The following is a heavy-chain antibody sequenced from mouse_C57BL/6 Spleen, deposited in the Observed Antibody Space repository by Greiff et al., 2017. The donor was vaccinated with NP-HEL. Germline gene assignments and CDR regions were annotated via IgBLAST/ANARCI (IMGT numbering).Heavy chain of an antibody. D-gene: IGHD1-1*01. CDR1: GYTFTDYY. CDR3: ARRGIYYYGSSLYYYAMDY. CDR2: INPNNGGT. J-gene: IGHJ4*01. Sequence: VQLQQSGPELVKPGASVKISCKASGYTFTDYYMNWVKQSHGKSLEWIGDINPNNGGTSYNQKFKGKATLTVDKSSSTAYMELRSLTSEDSAVYYCARRGIYYYGSSLYYYAMDYWGQGTSVTVSS. V-gene: IGHV1-26*01.